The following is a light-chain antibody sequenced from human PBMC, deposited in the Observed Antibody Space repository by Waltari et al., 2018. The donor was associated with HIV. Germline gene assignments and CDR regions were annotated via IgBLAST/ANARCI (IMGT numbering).Light chain of an antibody. Sequence: QSALPQPASLSGSPGPSIPTSCPGTSSDLGGSTPVSWYQQHPGKAPKLMIYEVSKRPSGVSNRFSGSKSGNTASLTISGLQAEDEADYYCCAYAGSTTYVIFGGGTKLTVL. V-gene: IGLV2-23*02. J-gene: IGLJ2*01. CDR2: EVS. CDR3: CAYAGSTTYVI. CDR1: SSDLGGSTP.